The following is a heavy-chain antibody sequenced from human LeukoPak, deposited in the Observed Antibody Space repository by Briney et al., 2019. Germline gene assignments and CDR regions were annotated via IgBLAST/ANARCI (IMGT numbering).Heavy chain of an antibody. CDR1: GFTFSSYE. CDR3: ASSSWYALDY. CDR2: ISSSGSTM. V-gene: IGHV3-48*03. J-gene: IGHJ4*02. D-gene: IGHD6-13*01. Sequence: GGSVRLSCAASGFTFSSYEMNWVRQAPGKGLEWISYISSSGSTMYYADSVKGRFTISRDNAKNSLYLQMNSLRAEDTAIYYCASSSWYALDYWGQGTLVTVSS.